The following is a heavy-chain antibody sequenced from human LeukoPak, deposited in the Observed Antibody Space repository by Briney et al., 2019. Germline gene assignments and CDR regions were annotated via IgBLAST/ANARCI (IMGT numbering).Heavy chain of an antibody. CDR1: GGSFSGYY. CDR2: NNHSGST. CDR3: ARRSGITIFGVVIGGNWFDP. D-gene: IGHD3-3*01. J-gene: IGHJ5*02. Sequence: SETLSLTCAVYGGSFSGYYWSWIRQPPGKGLEWIGENNHSGSTNYNPSLKSRVTISVDTSKNQFSLKLSSVTAADTAVYYCARRSGITIFGVVIGGNWFDPWGQGTLVTVSS. V-gene: IGHV4-34*01.